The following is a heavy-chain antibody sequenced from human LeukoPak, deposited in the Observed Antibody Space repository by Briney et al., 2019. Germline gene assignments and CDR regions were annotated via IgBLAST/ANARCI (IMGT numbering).Heavy chain of an antibody. D-gene: IGHD3-10*01. J-gene: IGHJ4*02. CDR2: IYHSGST. CDR1: GGSISSGGSS. Sequence: SEALSLTCAVSGGSISSGGSSWGWIRQPPGKGREWIGYIYHSGSTYYNPSLKSRVTISVDRSKNQFSLKLSSVTAADTAVYYCAGGPYYGSGGYSYWGQGTLVTVSS. V-gene: IGHV4-30-2*01. CDR3: AGGPYYGSGGYSY.